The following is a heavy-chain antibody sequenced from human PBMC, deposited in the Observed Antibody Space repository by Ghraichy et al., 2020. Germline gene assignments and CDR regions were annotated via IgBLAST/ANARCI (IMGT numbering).Heavy chain of an antibody. V-gene: IGHV4-59*12. J-gene: IGHJ4*02. CDR2: IYNNENT. Sequence: SQTLSLTCSVSGALISGYYWSWVRQPPGKGLEWIGYIYNNENTNYNPSLKSRVTMSVDTSKKQFSLKLRSVTAADTAVYFCARRRYSYDFYFDYWGQGTLGTVTS. CDR1: GALISGYY. D-gene: IGHD5-18*01. CDR3: ARRRYSYDFYFDY.